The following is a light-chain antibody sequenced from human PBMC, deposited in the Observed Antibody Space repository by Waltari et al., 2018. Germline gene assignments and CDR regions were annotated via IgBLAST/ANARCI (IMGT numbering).Light chain of an antibody. Sequence: QTVVTQEPSLTVSPGGTVTLTCASSTGAVTRGYYTNWFQQKLGQTPRALISSTSNKHSWNPARFSGSLLWGKAALTLSGVQPEDEADYYCLLYYGGAQVFGGGTKLTVL. J-gene: IGLJ2*01. CDR2: STS. CDR3: LLYYGGAQV. V-gene: IGLV7-43*01. CDR1: TGAVTRGYY.